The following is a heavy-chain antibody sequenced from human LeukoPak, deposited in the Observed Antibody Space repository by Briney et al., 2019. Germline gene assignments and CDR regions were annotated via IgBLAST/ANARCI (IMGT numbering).Heavy chain of an antibody. J-gene: IGHJ4*02. Sequence: ASVKVSCKASGYTFTGYYMHWVRQAPGQGLEWMGWINPNSGGTNYAQKFQGRVTMTRDTSISTAYMELSRLRSDDTAVYYCARDDQGGATTLDYWGQGTLVTVSS. CDR3: ARDDQGGATTLDY. D-gene: IGHD1-26*01. CDR2: INPNSGGT. V-gene: IGHV1-2*02. CDR1: GYTFTGYY.